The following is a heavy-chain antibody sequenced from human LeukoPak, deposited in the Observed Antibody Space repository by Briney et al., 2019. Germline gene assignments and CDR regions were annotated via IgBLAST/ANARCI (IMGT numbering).Heavy chain of an antibody. CDR3: ARGVGVWGGDCYCYYYGMDV. J-gene: IGHJ6*02. CDR2: INHSGST. Sequence: PSGTLSLTCAVYGGSFSGYYWRWIRQPPGKGLEWIGEINHSGSTNYNPSLKSRVTISVDTSKNQFSLKLSSVTAADTAVYYCARGVGVWGGDCYCYYYGMDVWGQGTTVTVSS. D-gene: IGHD2-21*02. V-gene: IGHV4-34*01. CDR1: GGSFSGYY.